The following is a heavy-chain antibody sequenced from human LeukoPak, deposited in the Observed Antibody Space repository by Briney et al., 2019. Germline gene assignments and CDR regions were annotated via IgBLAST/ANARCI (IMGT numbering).Heavy chain of an antibody. J-gene: IGHJ3*02. CDR1: GGSISSSSYY. Sequence: SETLSLTCTVSGGSISSSSYYWGWIRQPPGKGLEWIGSIYYSGSTYYNPSLKSRVTISVDTSKNQFSLKLSSVTAAVTAVYYCARPPSYPPRSAFDIWGQGTMVTVSS. V-gene: IGHV4-39*01. CDR2: IYYSGST. D-gene: IGHD2-2*01. CDR3: ARPPSYPPRSAFDI.